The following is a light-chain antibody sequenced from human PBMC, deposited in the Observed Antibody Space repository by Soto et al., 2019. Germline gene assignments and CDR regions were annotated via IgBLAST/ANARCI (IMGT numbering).Light chain of an antibody. CDR1: SSDVGSYNL. V-gene: IGLV2-23*01. CDR2: EGS. J-gene: IGLJ2*01. CDR3: CSYAPGRTLV. Sequence: QSVLTQPASVSGSPGQSITISCTGTSSDVGSYNLVSWYQQHPGKAPNLILYEGSKRPSGVSNRFSGPKSDNTASLTISGLQAEDEADYYCCSYAPGRTLVFGGGTKLTVL.